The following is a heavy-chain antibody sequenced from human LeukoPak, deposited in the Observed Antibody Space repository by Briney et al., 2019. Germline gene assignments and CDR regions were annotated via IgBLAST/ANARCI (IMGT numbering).Heavy chain of an antibody. Sequence: ASVKVSCKASGYTFTGYYMHWVRQAPGQGLEWMGWINPNSGGTNYAQKFQGRVTMTRDTSISTAYMELSRLRSDDTAVYYCASTAYGSRKGYFDYWGQGTLVTVSS. D-gene: IGHD6-13*01. CDR1: GYTFTGYY. CDR2: INPNSGGT. CDR3: ASTAYGSRKGYFDY. V-gene: IGHV1-2*02. J-gene: IGHJ4*02.